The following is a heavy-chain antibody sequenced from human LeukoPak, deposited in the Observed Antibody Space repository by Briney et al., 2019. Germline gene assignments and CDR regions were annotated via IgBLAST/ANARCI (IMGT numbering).Heavy chain of an antibody. CDR1: GYTFTDYY. CDR2: INPDSGGT. CDR3: ARERGIRGPRGNWFDP. J-gene: IGHJ5*02. V-gene: IGHV1-2*02. Sequence: GASVKVSCKASGYTFTDYYIHWVRQAPGQGLECLGWINPDSGGTKYTQKFQGRVTMTTDTSINTTYMELSRLTSDDTASYYCARERGIRGPRGNWFDPWGQGTQVIVSS. D-gene: IGHD3-10*01.